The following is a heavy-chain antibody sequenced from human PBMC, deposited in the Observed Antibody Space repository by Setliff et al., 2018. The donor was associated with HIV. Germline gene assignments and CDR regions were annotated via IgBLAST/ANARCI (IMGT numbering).Heavy chain of an antibody. Sequence: SGGSLRLSCEASGFSINNYGLHWVRQAPGKGLEWVALIWYDGSKKYYADAVKGRFTISRDNSKNTMYLQMSRLSDEDTAVYHCARDPDTALVLIYFDYWGQGALVTVSS. V-gene: IGHV3-30*02. CDR1: GFSINNYG. D-gene: IGHD5-18*01. J-gene: IGHJ4*02. CDR3: ARDPDTALVLIYFDY. CDR2: IWYDGSKK.